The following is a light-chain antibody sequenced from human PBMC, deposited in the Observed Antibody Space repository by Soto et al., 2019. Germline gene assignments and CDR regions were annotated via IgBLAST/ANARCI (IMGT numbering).Light chain of an antibody. V-gene: IGLV2-8*01. CDR3: SSYAGSNNLV. Sequence: QSALTQPPSASGSPGQSVTISCTGTSSDVGGYNYVSWYQHHPGKAPTLMIYEVTKRPSGVTDRFSVSKSGNTASLTVSGLQADDEADYYCSSYAGSNNLVFGGGTKLTVL. J-gene: IGLJ2*01. CDR1: SSDVGGYNY. CDR2: EVT.